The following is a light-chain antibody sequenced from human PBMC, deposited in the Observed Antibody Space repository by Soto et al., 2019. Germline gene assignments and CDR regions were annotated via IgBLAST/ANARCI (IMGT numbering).Light chain of an antibody. CDR3: CSYTASTTWV. CDR2: EPT. Sequence: QSALTQPASVSGSPGQSITISCTGTNSDIGSHNFVSWYQHHPGKAPKLLIYEPTNRPSGISTRFSGSKSGNTASLTISGLQADDEGHYYCCSYTASTTWVFGGGTKLTVL. V-gene: IGLV2-14*01. J-gene: IGLJ3*02. CDR1: NSDIGSHNF.